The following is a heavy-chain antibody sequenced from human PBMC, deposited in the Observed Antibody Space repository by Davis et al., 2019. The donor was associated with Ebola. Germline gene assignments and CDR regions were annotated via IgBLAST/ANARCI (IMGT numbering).Heavy chain of an antibody. CDR2: INAGNGNI. CDR1: GFTFTRYG. D-gene: IGHD3-9*01. Sequence: AASVKVSCKASGFTFTRYGIHWVRQAPGQRLEWMGWINAGNGNIRYSQNFQGRITITRDTSASTAYMELSSLRSEDTAVYYCARDTGIRYVSLGYWGQGTLVTVSS. V-gene: IGHV1-3*01. CDR3: ARDTGIRYVSLGY. J-gene: IGHJ4*02.